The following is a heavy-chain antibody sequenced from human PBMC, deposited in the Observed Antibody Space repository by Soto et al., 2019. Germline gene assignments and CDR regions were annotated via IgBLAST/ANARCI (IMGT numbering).Heavy chain of an antibody. Sequence: QGELQESGPGLVKHSGTLSRTCAVSGGSISSSHWWTWVRQTPGKGLEYIGEISHSGTSNSNPSLKSRVTLSVDKSKNLFSLTLTSVTAADTAVYYCARVVLTITRGAFDAWGQGTLVIVSS. CDR1: GGSISSSHW. D-gene: IGHD3-9*01. CDR2: ISHSGTS. J-gene: IGHJ3*01. V-gene: IGHV4-4*02. CDR3: ARVVLTITRGAFDA.